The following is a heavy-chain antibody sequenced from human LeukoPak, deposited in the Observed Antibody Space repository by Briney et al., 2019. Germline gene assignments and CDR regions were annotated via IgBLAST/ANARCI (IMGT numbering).Heavy chain of an antibody. V-gene: IGHV4-30-2*01. CDR1: GGSISSGGYY. CDR2: IYHSGST. D-gene: IGHD3-22*01. J-gene: IGHJ3*02. CDR3: ARHPSATYYYDSSGPTGAFDI. Sequence: SQTLSLTCTVSGGSISSGGYYWSWIRQPPGKGLEWIGYIYHSGSTYYNPSLKSRVTISVDRSKNQFSLKLSSVTAADTAVYYCARHPSATYYYDSSGPTGAFDIWGQGTMVTVSS.